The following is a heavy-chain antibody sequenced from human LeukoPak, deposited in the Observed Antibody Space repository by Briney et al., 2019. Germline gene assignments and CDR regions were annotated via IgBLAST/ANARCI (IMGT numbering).Heavy chain of an antibody. CDR2: IWYDGSNK. CDR3: ARDRYYYDSSGYEGGGYYYYYYGMDV. D-gene: IGHD3-22*01. J-gene: IGHJ6*02. V-gene: IGHV3-33*01. CDR1: GFTFSSYG. Sequence: GGSLRLSCAASGFTFSSYGMPWVRQAPGKGLEWVAVIWYDGSNKYYADSVKGRFTISRDNSKNTLYLQMNSLRAEDTAVYYCARDRYYYDSSGYEGGGYYYYYYGMDVWGQGTTVTVSS.